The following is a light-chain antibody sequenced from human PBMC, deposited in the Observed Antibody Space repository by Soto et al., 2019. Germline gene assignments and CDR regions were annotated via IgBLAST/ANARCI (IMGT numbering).Light chain of an antibody. J-gene: IGLJ1*01. CDR3: TSYRSGNTRA. CDR1: SSDVGGYNF. CDR2: EVT. Sequence: QSALTQPASVSGSPGQSITISCTGTSSDVGGYNFVSWLQHHPGTAPKLMIYEVTNRPSGVPDRFSGSKSGNTASLTISGLQAEDEADYYCTSYRSGNTRAFGTGTKVTVL. V-gene: IGLV2-14*01.